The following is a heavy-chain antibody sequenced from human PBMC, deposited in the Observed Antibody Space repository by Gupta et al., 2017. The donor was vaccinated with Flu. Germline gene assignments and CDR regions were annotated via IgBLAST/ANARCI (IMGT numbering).Heavy chain of an antibody. CDR1: GYIFTSYD. CDR2: MNPNSGKT. V-gene: IGHV1-8*01. D-gene: IGHD3-16*01. CDR3: VRGGFWGPPRY. Sequence: QVQLLQSGAEVKKPGASVRVSCKASGYIFTSYDINWVRQATGQGLEWMGWMNPNSGKTDYAQKFQGRVTMTRNTSINTAYMELSSLRSEDTAVYYCVRGGFWGPPRYWGQGSLVAVSS. J-gene: IGHJ4*02.